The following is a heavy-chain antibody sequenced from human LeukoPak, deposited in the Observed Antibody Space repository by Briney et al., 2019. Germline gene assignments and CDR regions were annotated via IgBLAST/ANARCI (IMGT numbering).Heavy chain of an antibody. CDR2: MNPNSGNT. CDR3: ARFHSSYAPEDY. CDR1: GYTFTSYD. V-gene: IGHV1-8*01. D-gene: IGHD2-2*01. Sequence: ASVKVSCKAPGYTFTSYDINWVRQATGQVLEWMGWMNPNSGNTGYAQKFQGRVTMTRNTSISTAYMELSSLRSEDTAVYYCARFHSSYAPEDYWGQGTLVTVSP. J-gene: IGHJ4*02.